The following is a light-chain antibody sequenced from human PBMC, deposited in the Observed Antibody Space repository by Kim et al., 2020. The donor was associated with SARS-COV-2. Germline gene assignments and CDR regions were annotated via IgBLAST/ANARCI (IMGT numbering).Light chain of an antibody. Sequence: KTVTISRTRSSGSIASNYVQWYQQRPGSAPTTVIYEDNQSPSGVPDRFSGSIDSSSNSASLTISGLKTEDEADYYCQSYDSSNLWVFGGGTQLTVL. CDR2: EDN. J-gene: IGLJ3*02. V-gene: IGLV6-57*03. CDR1: SGSIASNY. CDR3: QSYDSSNLWV.